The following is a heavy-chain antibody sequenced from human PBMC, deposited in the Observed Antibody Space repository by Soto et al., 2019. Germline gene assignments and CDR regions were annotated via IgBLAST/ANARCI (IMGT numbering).Heavy chain of an antibody. CDR1: GGSISSSSYY. D-gene: IGHD3-22*01. Sequence: SETLSLTCTVSGGSISSSSYYWGWIRQPPGKGLEWIGSIYYSGSTYYNPSLKSRVTISVDTSKNQFSLKLSSVTAADTAVYYCANVYYDSSGYYWDYYYYMDVWGKGTTVTVSS. CDR3: ANVYYDSSGYYWDYYYYMDV. CDR2: IYYSGST. V-gene: IGHV4-39*01. J-gene: IGHJ6*03.